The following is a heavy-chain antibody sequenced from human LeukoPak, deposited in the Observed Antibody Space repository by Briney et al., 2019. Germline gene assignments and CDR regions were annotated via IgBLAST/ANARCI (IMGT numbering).Heavy chain of an antibody. D-gene: IGHD4-11*01. Sequence: GSSLRLSCAAYGFTFSSYGMDWVRQAPGKGLEWVAVISYDGSNKYYADSVKGRFTISRDNSKNTLYLQMNSLRAEDTAVYYCAKILPDTVTADYWGQGTLVTVSS. V-gene: IGHV3-30*18. CDR2: ISYDGSNK. CDR3: AKILPDTVTADY. J-gene: IGHJ4*02. CDR1: GFTFSSYG.